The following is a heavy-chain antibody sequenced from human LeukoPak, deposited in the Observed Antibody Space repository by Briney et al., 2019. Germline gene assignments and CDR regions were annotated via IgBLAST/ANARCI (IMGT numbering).Heavy chain of an antibody. J-gene: IGHJ3*01. CDR2: MNPNNDNA. D-gene: IGHD6-25*01. CDR3: ARAAAGGDDPFDV. Sequence: ASVKVSCKASGYTFKNYDINWVRQAPGQGLEWMAWMNPNNDNAGSALKFQGRVTMTRDTSINTAYMELSSLRSDDTGVYYCARAAAGGDDPFDVWGQGSLIIVSS. CDR1: GYTFKNYD. V-gene: IGHV1-8*01.